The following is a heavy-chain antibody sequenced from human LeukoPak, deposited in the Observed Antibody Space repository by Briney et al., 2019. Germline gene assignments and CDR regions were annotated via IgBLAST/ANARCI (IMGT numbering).Heavy chain of an antibody. CDR3: ARGYCSSTSCYTGGDYYYYGMDV. D-gene: IGHD2-2*02. Sequence: SETLSLTCAVYGGSFSGYYWSWIRQPPGKGLEWIGEINHSGGTNYNPSLKSRFTISVDTSKNQFSLKLSSVTAADTAVYYCARGYCSSTSCYTGGDYYYYGMDVWGQGTTVTVSS. CDR2: INHSGGT. J-gene: IGHJ6*02. CDR1: GGSFSGYY. V-gene: IGHV4-34*01.